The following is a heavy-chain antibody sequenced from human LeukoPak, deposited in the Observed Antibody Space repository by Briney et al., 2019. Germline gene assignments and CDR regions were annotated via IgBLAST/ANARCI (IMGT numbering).Heavy chain of an antibody. V-gene: IGHV1-24*01. CDR3: ATILAARHDAFDI. D-gene: IGHD1-26*01. CDR1: GYTLTELS. Sequence: GASVKVSCKVSGYTLTELSMHWVRQAPGKGLEWMGGFDPEDGETIYARKFQGRVTMTEDTSTDTAYMELSSLRSEDTAVYYCATILAARHDAFDIWGQGTMVTVSS. CDR2: FDPEDGET. J-gene: IGHJ3*02.